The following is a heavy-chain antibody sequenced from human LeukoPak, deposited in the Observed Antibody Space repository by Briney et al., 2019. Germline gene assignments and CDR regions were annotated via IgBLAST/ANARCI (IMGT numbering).Heavy chain of an antibody. Sequence: SVKVPCKASGGTFTTYSISWVRQAPGQGLEWMGRTIPLLRMTNYAQRFQGRVTIIADKSTSTAHLELSGLRSEDTAVYYCASDAYMNDRWFYRMDVWGQGTTIIVSS. J-gene: IGHJ6*02. CDR3: ASDAYMNDRWFYRMDV. D-gene: IGHD2-15*01. CDR1: GGTFTTYS. CDR2: TIPLLRMT. V-gene: IGHV1-69*04.